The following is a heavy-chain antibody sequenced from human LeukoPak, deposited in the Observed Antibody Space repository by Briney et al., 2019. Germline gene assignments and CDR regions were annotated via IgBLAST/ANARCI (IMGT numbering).Heavy chain of an antibody. CDR3: GRTGDLSDY. V-gene: IGHV3-7*01. Sequence: GGSLRLSCAASGFTVSSNYMTWVRQAPGKGLEWVANIKQDRSEKHYVDFVKGRFIISRDNVENSLYLQMNSLRVEDTAVYYCGRTGDLSDYWGQGTLVTVSS. D-gene: IGHD7-27*01. CDR2: IKQDRSEK. J-gene: IGHJ4*02. CDR1: GFTVSSNY.